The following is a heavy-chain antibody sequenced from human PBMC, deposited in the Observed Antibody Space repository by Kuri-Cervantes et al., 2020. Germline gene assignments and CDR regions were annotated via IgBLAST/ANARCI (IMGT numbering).Heavy chain of an antibody. CDR2: IYHSGRT. D-gene: IGHD6-19*01. Sequence: SCAVSGGSISSGGYSWRWIRQPPGKGLGWIGYIYHSGRTYYTPSLKSRVTISVDTSKIRSSRKLSSVTAADTAVYYCARHRIAVAAVDYWAQGTLVTVSS. J-gene: IGHJ4*02. V-gene: IGHV4-30-2*03. CDR1: GGSISSGGYS. CDR3: ARHRIAVAAVDY.